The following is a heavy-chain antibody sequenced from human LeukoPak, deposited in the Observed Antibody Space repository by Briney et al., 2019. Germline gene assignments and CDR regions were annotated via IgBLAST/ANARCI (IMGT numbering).Heavy chain of an antibody. CDR3: ASYYSQVMYNWFDP. CDR2: INHSGST. D-gene: IGHD1-26*01. Sequence: SETLSLTCAVYGGSFSGYYWSWIRQPPGKGLEWIGEINHSGSTNYNPSLKSRVTISVDTSKNQFSLKLSSVTAADTAVYYCASYYSQVMYNWFDPWGQGTLVTVSS. V-gene: IGHV4-34*01. CDR1: GGSFSGYY. J-gene: IGHJ5*02.